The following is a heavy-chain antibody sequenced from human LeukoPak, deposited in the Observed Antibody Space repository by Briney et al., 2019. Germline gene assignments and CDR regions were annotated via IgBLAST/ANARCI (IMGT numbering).Heavy chain of an antibody. Sequence: SETLSLTCAVSGGPFSGYFWSWIRQSSGKGLEWIGEIHNSGTTNYNPSLNSRVTISEDTSKNQFYLNLSSVTAADTAVYYCTRRYYYNLGSFPFDFWGQGTLVTVSS. CDR3: TRRYYYNLGSFPFDF. D-gene: IGHD3-10*01. J-gene: IGHJ4*02. CDR1: GGPFSGYF. CDR2: IHNSGTT. V-gene: IGHV4-34*01.